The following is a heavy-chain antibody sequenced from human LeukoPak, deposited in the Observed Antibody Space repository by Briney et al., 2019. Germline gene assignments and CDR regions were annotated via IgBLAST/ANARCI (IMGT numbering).Heavy chain of an antibody. CDR3: AKAELGVDTFFDY. CDR2: LSGSGAGT. V-gene: IGHV3-23*01. CDR1: GFTFSDYA. J-gene: IGHJ4*02. D-gene: IGHD3-3*01. Sequence: GGSLRLSCAASGFTFSDYALGWVRQAPGRGLEWVASLSGSGAGTYYSDSVQGRFTISRNNSKRTLFLQMNSLRAEDTAFYYCAKAELGVDTFFDYWGQGTLVTVSS.